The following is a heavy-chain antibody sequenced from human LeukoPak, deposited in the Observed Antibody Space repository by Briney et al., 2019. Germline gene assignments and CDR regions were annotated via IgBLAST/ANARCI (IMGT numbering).Heavy chain of an antibody. J-gene: IGHJ5*02. V-gene: IGHV1-18*01. Sequence: ASVKVSCKASGYTLTNYGIGWVRQAPGQGLEWMGWISGYGNTYYAQKFQGRVTMTTDTSTNTAYMELRSLRSDDTAVYFCARDQASWFDPRGQGTLVTVSS. CDR1: GYTLTNYG. CDR2: ISGYGNT. CDR3: ARDQASWFDP.